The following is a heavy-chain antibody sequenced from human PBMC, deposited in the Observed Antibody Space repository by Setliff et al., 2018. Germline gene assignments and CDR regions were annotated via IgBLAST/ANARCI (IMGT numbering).Heavy chain of an antibody. J-gene: IGHJ4*02. CDR3: ARLVRYCTRTSCQRTPGAEY. V-gene: IGHV1-18*01. D-gene: IGHD2-2*01. Sequence: ASVKVSCKASGYTFINFGISWVRQAPGQGLEWVGWISPYTGNTYYAPRLQDRVTLTADTSTNTAYMEVKSLTSDDTAVYYCARLVRYCTRTSCQRTPGAEYWGQGTLVTVSS. CDR2: ISPYTGNT. CDR1: GYTFINFG.